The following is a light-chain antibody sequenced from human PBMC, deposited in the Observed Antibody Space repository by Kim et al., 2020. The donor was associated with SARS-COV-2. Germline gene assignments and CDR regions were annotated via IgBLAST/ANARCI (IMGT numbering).Light chain of an antibody. CDR2: EGS. CDR3: CSYAGRSTLV. CDR1: SSDVGRYNL. V-gene: IGLV2-23*01. Sequence: QPASVSGSPGQSITISCTGTSSDVGRYNLVSWYQQHPGKAPKLMIYEGSKRPSGVSNRFSGSKSGNTASLTISGLQAEDEADYYCCSYAGRSTLVFGGGTQLTVL. J-gene: IGLJ2*01.